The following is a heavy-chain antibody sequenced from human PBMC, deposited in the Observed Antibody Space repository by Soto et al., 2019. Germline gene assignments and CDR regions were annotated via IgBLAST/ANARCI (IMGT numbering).Heavy chain of an antibody. J-gene: IGHJ6*02. CDR3: ARVFLGGIYYYYYGIDV. CDR2: IYSGGST. V-gene: IGHV3-53*01. Sequence: PGGSLRLSCAASGFTVSSNYMSWVRQAPGEGLEWVSVIYSGGSTYYADSVKGRFTISRDNSKNTLYLQMNSLRAEDTAVYYCARVFLGGIYYYYYGIDVWGQGTTVTVS. CDR1: GFTVSSNY. D-gene: IGHD3-16*01.